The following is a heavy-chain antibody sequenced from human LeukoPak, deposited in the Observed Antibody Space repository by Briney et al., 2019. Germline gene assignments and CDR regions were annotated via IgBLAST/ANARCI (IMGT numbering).Heavy chain of an antibody. CDR3: AREPDCSGGSCYSNFDY. Sequence: GGSLRLSCAASGFTFSSYSMNWVRQAPGKGLEWVSSISSSSSYIYYADSVKGRFTISRDNAKNSLYLQMNSLRAEDTAVYYRAREPDCSGGSCYSNFDYWGQGTLVTVSS. J-gene: IGHJ4*02. V-gene: IGHV3-21*01. CDR2: ISSSSSYI. CDR1: GFTFSSYS. D-gene: IGHD2-15*01.